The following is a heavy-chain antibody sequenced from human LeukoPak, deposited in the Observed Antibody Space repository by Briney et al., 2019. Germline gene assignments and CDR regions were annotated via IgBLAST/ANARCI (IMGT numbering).Heavy chain of an antibody. CDR3: ATRSNRDYYYYYMDV. J-gene: IGHJ6*03. D-gene: IGHD3-10*01. CDR1: GFTVSSNY. CDR2: IYSGGST. V-gene: IGHV3-66*02. Sequence: GGSLRLSCAASGFTVSSNYMSWVHQAPGKGLEWVSVIYSGGSTYYADSVKGRFTISRDNSKNTLYLQMNSLRAEDTAVYYCATRSNRDYYYYYMDVWGKGTTVTVSS.